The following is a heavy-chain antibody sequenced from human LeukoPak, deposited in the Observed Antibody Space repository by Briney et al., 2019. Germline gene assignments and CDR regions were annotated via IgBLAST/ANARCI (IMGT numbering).Heavy chain of an antibody. J-gene: IGHJ4*02. Sequence: GESLKISCEVSGYSVDYWIAWVRQMPGKGLEWMAIIHPDDSDTRYSPSFQGHVTISADKPINTAYLQWSSLKAPDTAMYYCTSHYYGSGRNAYWGQGTLVTVSS. D-gene: IGHD3-10*01. CDR2: IHPDDSDT. CDR1: GYSVDYW. V-gene: IGHV5-51*01. CDR3: TSHYYGSGRNAY.